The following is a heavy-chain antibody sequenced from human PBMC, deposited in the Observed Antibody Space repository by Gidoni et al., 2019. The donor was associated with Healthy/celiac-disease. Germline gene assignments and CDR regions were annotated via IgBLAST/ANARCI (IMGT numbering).Heavy chain of an antibody. J-gene: IGHJ3*02. V-gene: IGHV4-31*03. CDR2: IYYSGST. CDR1: AGSISSGGYY. CDR3: ARDTSYYDSSILPGAFDI. Sequence: QVHLQESGPGLVQPSQTLSLTCTVSAGSISSGGYYWSWIRQHPGKGLEWIGYIYYSGSTYYNPSLKSRVTISVDTSKNQFSLKLSSVTAADTAVYYCARDTSYYDSSILPGAFDIWGQGTMVTVSS. D-gene: IGHD3-22*01.